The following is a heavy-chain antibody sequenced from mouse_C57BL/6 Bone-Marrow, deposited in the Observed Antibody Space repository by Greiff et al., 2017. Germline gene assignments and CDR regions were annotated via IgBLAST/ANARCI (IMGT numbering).Heavy chain of an antibody. CDR3: ARCRLKLEGDY. V-gene: IGHV1-54*01. CDR2: INPGSGGT. Sequence: QVQLKQSGAELVRPGTSVKVSCKASGYAFTNYLIEWVKQRPGQGLEWIGVINPGSGGTNYNEKFKGKATLTADKYSSTAYMQLRSLTSEDSAVYFCARCRLKLEGDYWGQGTSVTVSS. D-gene: IGHD3-2*02. J-gene: IGHJ4*01. CDR1: GYAFTNYL.